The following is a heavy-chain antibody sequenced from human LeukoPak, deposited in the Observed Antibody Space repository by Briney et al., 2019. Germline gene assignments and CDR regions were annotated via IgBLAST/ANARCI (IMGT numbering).Heavy chain of an antibody. CDR2: INAGNGNT. Sequence: ASVKVSCTASGYTFTTYTIHWVRQAPGQRLEWMGWINAGNGNTKYSQKFRGRVTITRDTSASTAYMELSSLRSEDTAVFYCARESWHYGTDAFDVWGQGTMVTVSS. CDR3: ARESWHYGTDAFDV. V-gene: IGHV1-3*01. CDR1: GYTFTTYT. D-gene: IGHD1-7*01. J-gene: IGHJ3*01.